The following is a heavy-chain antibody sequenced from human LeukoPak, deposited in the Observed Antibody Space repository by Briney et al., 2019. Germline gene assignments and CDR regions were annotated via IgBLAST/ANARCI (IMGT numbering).Heavy chain of an antibody. Sequence: GASVKVSCKVSGYTLTELSMHWVRQAPGKGLEWMGGFDPEDGETIYAQKFQGRVTMTEDTSTDTAYMELSSLRSEDTAVYYCATDPAAPPYSSSSQGYWGQGTLVTVSS. D-gene: IGHD6-13*01. J-gene: IGHJ4*02. V-gene: IGHV1-24*01. CDR2: FDPEDGET. CDR3: ATDPAAPPYSSSSQGY. CDR1: GYTLTELS.